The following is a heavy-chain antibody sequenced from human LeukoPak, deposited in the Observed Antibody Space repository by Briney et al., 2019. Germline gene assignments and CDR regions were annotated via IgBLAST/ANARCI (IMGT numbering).Heavy chain of an antibody. CDR2: IKQDGSEK. D-gene: IGHD4-17*01. J-gene: IGHJ4*02. Sequence: GGSLRLSCAASGFTFSSYWMSWVRQAPGKGLEWVANIKQDGSEKYYVDSVKGRFTISRDNAKNSLYLQMNSLRAEDTAVYYCARGGGYGDYYFDYWGQGTLVTVSS. CDR3: ARGGGYGDYYFDY. CDR1: GFTFSSYW. V-gene: IGHV3-7*03.